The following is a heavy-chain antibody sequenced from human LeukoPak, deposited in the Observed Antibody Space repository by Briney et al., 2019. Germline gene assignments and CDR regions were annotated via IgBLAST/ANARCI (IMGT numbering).Heavy chain of an antibody. D-gene: IGHD2-2*01. V-gene: IGHV1-24*01. J-gene: IGHJ3*02. CDR3: ARYTRYCSSTSCPSDAFDI. CDR1: GYTLTELS. CDR2: FDPEDGET. Sequence: ASVKVSCKVSGYTLTELSMHWVRQAPGKGLEWMGGFDPEDGETIYAQKFQGRVTMTEDTSTDTAYMELSSLRSEDTAVYYCARYTRYCSSTSCPSDAFDIWGQGTMVTVSS.